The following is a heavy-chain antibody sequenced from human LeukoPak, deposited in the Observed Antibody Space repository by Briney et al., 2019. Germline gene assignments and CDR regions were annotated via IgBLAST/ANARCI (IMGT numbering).Heavy chain of an antibody. CDR2: ISSSSSYI. CDR3: ARVSFADGGYFDY. D-gene: IGHD2-15*01. Sequence: GRSLRLSCAAPGFTFSSYSMNWVRQAPGKGLEWVSSISSSSSYIYYADSVKGRFTISRDNAKNSVYLQMNSLRAEDTAVYYCARVSFADGGYFDYWGQGTLVTVSS. CDR1: GFTFSSYS. V-gene: IGHV3-21*01. J-gene: IGHJ4*02.